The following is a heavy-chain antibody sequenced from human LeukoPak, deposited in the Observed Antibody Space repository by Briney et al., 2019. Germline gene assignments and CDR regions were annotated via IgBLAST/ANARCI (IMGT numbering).Heavy chain of an antibody. CDR1: GFTFSDYS. CDR2: ISSTSSYI. Sequence: GGSLGLSCVASGFTFSDYSMNWVRQAPGKGLEWVSTISSTSSYIYYADSVKGRFTVSRDNAKNSLYLQMSSLRAEDTALYYCASSTAVAAYFVHWGQGTLATVSS. J-gene: IGHJ4*02. V-gene: IGHV3-21*04. D-gene: IGHD6-19*01. CDR3: ASSTAVAAYFVH.